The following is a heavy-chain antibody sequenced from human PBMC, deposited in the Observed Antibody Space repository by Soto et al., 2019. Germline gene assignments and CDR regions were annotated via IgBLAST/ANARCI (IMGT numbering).Heavy chain of an antibody. CDR3: ARDQSGWGDGYNVT. D-gene: IGHD2-21*01. Sequence: EVQLVESGGGLVKPGGSLRLSCAASGFTFSSYSMNWVRQAPGKGLEWVSSISSSSSYIYYADSVKGRLTISRDNAKNSLYLQMNSLRAEDTAVYYCARDQSGWGDGYNVTWGQGTLVTVSS. CDR1: GFTFSSYS. J-gene: IGHJ4*02. CDR2: ISSSSSYI. V-gene: IGHV3-21*01.